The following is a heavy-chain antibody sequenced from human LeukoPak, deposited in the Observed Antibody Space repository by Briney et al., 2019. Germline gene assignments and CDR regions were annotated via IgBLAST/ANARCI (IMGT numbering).Heavy chain of an antibody. J-gene: IGHJ4*02. Sequence: GGSLRLSCAASGFSFSDFGMHWVRQAPGKGLEWVAFIRYDGKNKDYADSVKGRFTISRDNAKNSLYLQMNSLRAEDTAVYYCARDTGCSGGSCYSFYDYWGQGTLVTVSS. CDR3: ARDTGCSGGSCYSFYDY. D-gene: IGHD2-15*01. CDR2: IRYDGKNK. V-gene: IGHV3-30*02. CDR1: GFSFSDFG.